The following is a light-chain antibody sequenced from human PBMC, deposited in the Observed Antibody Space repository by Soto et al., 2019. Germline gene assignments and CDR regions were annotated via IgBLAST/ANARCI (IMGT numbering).Light chain of an antibody. J-gene: IGLJ2*01. CDR1: SSDIGGYNC. Sequence: QSALTQPASVSGSPGQSIAISCTGTSSDIGGYNCVSWYQQHPGKAPKLMIYDVTNRPSGVSNRFSGSKSGNTASLTIYGLQAEDEADYYCSSCTSSSTPVIFGGGTKLTVL. V-gene: IGLV2-14*01. CDR2: DVT. CDR3: SSCTSSSTPVI.